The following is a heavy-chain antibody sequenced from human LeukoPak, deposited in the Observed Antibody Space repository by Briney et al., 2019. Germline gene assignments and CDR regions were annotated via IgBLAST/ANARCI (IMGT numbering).Heavy chain of an antibody. V-gene: IGHV4-4*09. CDR3: ARHGSPVTPQSDNWFDP. CDR2: IYTSGRT. Sequence: SETLSLNCTVSGGSMSLYYWNWIRQPPGKGLEYIGYIYTSGRTNYNPSLKSRVTISVDTSKNQFSLRLSSVTAADTAVYYCARHGSPVTPQSDNWFDPWGQGTLVTVSS. CDR1: GGSMSLYY. D-gene: IGHD4-17*01. J-gene: IGHJ5*02.